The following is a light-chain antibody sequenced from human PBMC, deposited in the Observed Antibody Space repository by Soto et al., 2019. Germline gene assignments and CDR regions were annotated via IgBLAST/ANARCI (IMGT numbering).Light chain of an antibody. V-gene: IGKV3-11*01. J-gene: IGKJ5*01. CDR3: QQRRSWPPTIT. CDR2: DAS. Sequence: EIVLTQSPVTLSLSPGERATLSCRASQSVTNNQLAWYQQRPGQAPRLLIYDASYRATDIPPRFSGSGSGTDFTLTISSLEPEDFAVYYCQQRRSWPPTITFGQGTRLEIK. CDR1: QSVTNN.